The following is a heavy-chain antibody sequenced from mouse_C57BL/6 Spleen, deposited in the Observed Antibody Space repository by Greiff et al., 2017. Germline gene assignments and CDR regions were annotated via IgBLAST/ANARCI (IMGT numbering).Heavy chain of an antibody. V-gene: IGHV1-58*01. CDR2: IYIGNGYT. D-gene: IGHD2-4*01. Sequence: VQLQQSGAELVRPGSSVKMSCKTSGYTFTSYGMNWVKQRPGQGLEWIGNIYIGNGYTEYNEKFKGKATLTSDTSSSTAYMQLRSLTSEESAIYFCATPPYYEYGGFAYWGQGTLVTVSA. J-gene: IGHJ3*01. CDR1: GYTFTSYG. CDR3: ATPPYYEYGGFAY.